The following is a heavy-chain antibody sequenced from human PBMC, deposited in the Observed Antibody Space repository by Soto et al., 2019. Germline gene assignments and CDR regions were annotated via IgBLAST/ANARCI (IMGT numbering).Heavy chain of an antibody. V-gene: IGHV4-39*01. Sequence: QLQLQESGPGLVKHSETLSLTCTVSGGSISSSSYYWGWIRQPPGKGLEWIGSIDYSGSTYYNPSLKGRVTISVDTSKNQFSLKLSSVTAADTAVYYCARLMVVAAPFSWGQGTLVTVSS. CDR3: ARLMVVAAPFS. CDR2: IDYSGST. J-gene: IGHJ5*02. CDR1: GGSISSSSYY. D-gene: IGHD2-15*01.